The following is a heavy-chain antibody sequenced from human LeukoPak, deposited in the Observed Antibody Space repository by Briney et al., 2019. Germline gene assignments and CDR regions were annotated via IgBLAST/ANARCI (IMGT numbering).Heavy chain of an antibody. CDR2: ISSSSSYI. V-gene: IGHV3-21*01. CDR1: GFTFSSYT. Sequence: PGGSLRLSCAASGFTFSSYTMNWVRQAPGKGLEWVSSISSSSSYIYYADSMKGRFTISRDNAKNSLYLQMNSLRADDTAVYYCARVWYGSGSLYYYYYYMNVWGKGTTVTISS. J-gene: IGHJ6*03. D-gene: IGHD3-10*01. CDR3: ARVWYGSGSLYYYYYYMNV.